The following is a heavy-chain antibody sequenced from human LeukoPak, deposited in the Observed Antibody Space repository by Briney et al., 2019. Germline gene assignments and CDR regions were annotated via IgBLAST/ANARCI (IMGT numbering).Heavy chain of an antibody. CDR2: IWYDGSNK. CDR1: GFTFSSYG. Sequence: QSGGSLRLSCAASGFTFSSYGMHWVRQAPGKGLEWVAVIWYDGSNKYYADSVKGRFTISRDNSKNTLYLQMNSLRAEDTAVYYCANGGIAVAASFYWGQGTLVTVSS. D-gene: IGHD6-19*01. J-gene: IGHJ4*02. V-gene: IGHV3-33*06. CDR3: ANGGIAVAASFY.